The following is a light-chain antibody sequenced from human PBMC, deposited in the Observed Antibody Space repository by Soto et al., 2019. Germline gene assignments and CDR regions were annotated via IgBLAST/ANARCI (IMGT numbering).Light chain of an antibody. CDR3: SSYTTTKALI. CDR1: SSDVGGYDY. V-gene: IGLV2-14*01. Sequence: QSVLTQPASVSGSPGQSITISCTGTSSDVGGYDYVSWYQLHPGKAPKLMIYQVSNRPSGVSNRFSGSKSGNTASLTISGLQAEDEADYYCSSYTTTKALIFGGGTQLTVL. CDR2: QVS. J-gene: IGLJ2*01.